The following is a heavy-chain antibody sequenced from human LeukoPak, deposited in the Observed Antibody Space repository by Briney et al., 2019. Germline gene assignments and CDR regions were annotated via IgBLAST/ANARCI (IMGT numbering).Heavy chain of an antibody. D-gene: IGHD3-3*01. CDR3: ARNWYYDFWSGYYDVVGWFDP. CDR2: IKQDGSEK. Sequence: EGSLRLSCAASGFTFSSYWMSWVRQAPGKGLEWVANIKQDGSEKYYVDSVKGRFTISRDNAKNSLYLQMNSLRAEDTAVYYCARNWYYDFWSGYYDVVGWFDPWGQGTLVTVSS. J-gene: IGHJ5*02. V-gene: IGHV3-7*01. CDR1: GFTFSSYW.